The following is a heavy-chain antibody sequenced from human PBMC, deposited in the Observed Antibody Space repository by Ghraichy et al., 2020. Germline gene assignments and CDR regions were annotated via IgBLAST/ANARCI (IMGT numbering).Heavy chain of an antibody. CDR2: ISAYNCNT. CDR1: GYTFTSYG. Sequence: ASVKVSCKASGYTFTSYGISWVRQAPGQGLEWMGWISAYNCNTNYAQKLQGRVTMTTDTSTSTAYMELRSLRFDDTAVYYCARDSYDFWSGYYRGNPFDYWGQGTLVTVSS. CDR3: ARDSYDFWSGYYRGNPFDY. D-gene: IGHD3-3*01. V-gene: IGHV1-18*01. J-gene: IGHJ4*02.